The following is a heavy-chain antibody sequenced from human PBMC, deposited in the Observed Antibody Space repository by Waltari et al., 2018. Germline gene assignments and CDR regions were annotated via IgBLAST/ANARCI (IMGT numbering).Heavy chain of an antibody. CDR3: ARDSHILTPEYGFDF. V-gene: IGHV3-30-3*01. D-gene: IGHD2-15*01. CDR2: ISHDGASK. J-gene: IGHJ3*01. CDR1: GFTCNYYP. Sequence: QVQLVESGGGVVQPGRSLRFYCDASGFTCNYYPNHWARQDPGQGVWWVAIISHDGASKSYADSVKGRFTISRDNSKNTLYLEMNSLRPEDTARYYCARDSHILTPEYGFDFLGQGTMVSVSS.